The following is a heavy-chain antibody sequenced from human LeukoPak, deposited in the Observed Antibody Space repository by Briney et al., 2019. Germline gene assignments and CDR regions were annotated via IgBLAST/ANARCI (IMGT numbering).Heavy chain of an antibody. J-gene: IGHJ4*02. CDR2: IKQDGSEK. Sequence: GGSLRLSCAASGFTFSSYWMTSIRQAPGKGLEWVANIKQDGSEKYYVDSVKGRFTISRDNAKNSLYLQMNSLRAEDTAVYYCARDTGGGYSCYDCWGQGTLVSVCS. D-gene: IGHD5-18*01. CDR3: ARDTGGGYSCYDC. CDR1: GFTFSSYW. V-gene: IGHV3-7*01.